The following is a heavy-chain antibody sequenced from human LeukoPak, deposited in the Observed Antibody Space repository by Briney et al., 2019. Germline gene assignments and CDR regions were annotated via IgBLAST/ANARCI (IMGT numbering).Heavy chain of an antibody. D-gene: IGHD2-15*01. CDR1: GLTFTNAW. V-gene: IGHV3-30*02. Sequence: GGSLRLSCVVSGLTFTNAWMSWVRQAPGKGLEWVAFIRYDGSNKYYADSVKGRFTISRDNSKNTLYLQMNSLRAEDTAVYYCARDFRPTYCSGGSCYHIDYYFDYWGQGTLVTVSS. CDR3: ARDFRPTYCSGGSCYHIDYYFDY. J-gene: IGHJ4*02. CDR2: IRYDGSNK.